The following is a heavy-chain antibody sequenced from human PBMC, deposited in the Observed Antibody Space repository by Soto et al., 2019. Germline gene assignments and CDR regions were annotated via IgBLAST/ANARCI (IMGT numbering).Heavy chain of an antibody. D-gene: IGHD4-4*01. V-gene: IGHV5-10-1*01. CDR3: ARVGHDYSNSGMDV. Sequence: GESLKISGKGSGFSLSSYWINWVRQMHGKGLEWMGKIDPSDSRTTYSPSFQGHVTISVDKSISTAYLQWSSVKASDTAMYYCARVGHDYSNSGMDVWGQGTTVTVSS. J-gene: IGHJ6*02. CDR2: IDPSDSRT. CDR1: GFSLSSYW.